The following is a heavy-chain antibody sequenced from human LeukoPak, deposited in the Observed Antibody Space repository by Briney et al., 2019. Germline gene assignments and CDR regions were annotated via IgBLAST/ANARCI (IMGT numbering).Heavy chain of an antibody. CDR1: GITLSNYG. J-gene: IGHJ4*02. CDR3: AKRGVVIRVILVGFHKEAYYFDS. CDR2: ISDSGGST. D-gene: IGHD3-22*01. V-gene: IGHV3-23*01. Sequence: PGGSLRLSCAVSGITLSNYGMSWVRQAPGKGLEWVAGISDSGGSTNYADSVKGRFTISRDNPKNTLYLQMNSLRAEDTAAYFCAKRGVVIRVILVGFHKEAYYFDSWGRGALVTVSS.